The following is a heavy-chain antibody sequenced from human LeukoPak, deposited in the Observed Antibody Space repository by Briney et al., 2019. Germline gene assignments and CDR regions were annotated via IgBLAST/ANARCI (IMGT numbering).Heavy chain of an antibody. CDR1: GFTVSNNY. Sequence: PGGSLRLSCAASGFTVSNNYMSWVRQAPGKGLEWVSVIYSGGSTYYADSVKGRFTISRDNSKNTLYLQMNSLRAEDTAVYYCARDRITMVRAVIITYYMDVWGKGTTVTISS. CDR2: IYSGGST. D-gene: IGHD3-10*01. J-gene: IGHJ6*03. CDR3: ARDRITMVRAVIITYYMDV. V-gene: IGHV3-66*01.